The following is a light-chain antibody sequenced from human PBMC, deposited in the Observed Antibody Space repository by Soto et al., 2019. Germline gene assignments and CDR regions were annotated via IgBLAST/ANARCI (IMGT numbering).Light chain of an antibody. CDR3: QHYVERSPIT. V-gene: IGKV3-20*01. Sequence: EIVMTQSPGTLSLSPGQRATLSCRASQSVSSRLAWYPQKPGQAPRLLISGASSRATGIPDRFSGSGSGTDFTLTISRLEPEDFALYYCQHYVERSPITFGQGTRLEIK. J-gene: IGKJ5*01. CDR2: GAS. CDR1: QSVSSR.